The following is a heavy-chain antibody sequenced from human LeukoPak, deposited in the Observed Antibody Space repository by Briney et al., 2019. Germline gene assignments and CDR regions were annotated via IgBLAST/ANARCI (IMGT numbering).Heavy chain of an antibody. CDR1: GFTFSSYN. CDR2: IRTNGAGT. Sequence: GGSLRFSCAASGFTFSSYNMNWVRRAPGQGLEWVSTIRTNGAGTHYADSVRGRFTISRDDSKNTLYLQMDSLRAEDTAVYYCARDDYGDSGPLFDYWGQGTLVTVSS. V-gene: IGHV3-23*01. D-gene: IGHD4-17*01. CDR3: ARDDYGDSGPLFDY. J-gene: IGHJ4*02.